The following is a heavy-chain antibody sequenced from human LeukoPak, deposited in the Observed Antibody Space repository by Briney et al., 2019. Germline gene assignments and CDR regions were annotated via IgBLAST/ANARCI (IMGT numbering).Heavy chain of an antibody. CDR1: GFTFSSYA. D-gene: IGHD3-9*01. CDR3: AKRHLQVYDILTGYHYYFDY. V-gene: IGHV3-23*01. CDR2: ISGSGGST. Sequence: GGSLRLSCAASGFTFSSYAMSWVRQAPGKGLEWVSAISGSGGSTYYADSVKGRFTISRDNSKNTLYLQMNSLRAEDTAVYYCAKRHLQVYDILTGYHYYFDYWGQGTLVTVSS. J-gene: IGHJ4*02.